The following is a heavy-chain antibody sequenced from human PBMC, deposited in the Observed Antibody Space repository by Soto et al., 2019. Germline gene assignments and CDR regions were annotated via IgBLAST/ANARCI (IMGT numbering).Heavy chain of an antibody. J-gene: IGHJ4*02. CDR3: ASSSPFHY. CDR2: IYYSGNT. Sequence: SETLSLTCSFSSASLSSSTYYLSWIRQPPGRGPEWIGSIYYSGNTYYKPSLKSRVSISIDTSRNQFSLKLTSVTAADTGVYYCASSSPFHYWGPGILVTVSS. CDR1: SASLSSSTYY. V-gene: IGHV4-39*01. D-gene: IGHD6-6*01.